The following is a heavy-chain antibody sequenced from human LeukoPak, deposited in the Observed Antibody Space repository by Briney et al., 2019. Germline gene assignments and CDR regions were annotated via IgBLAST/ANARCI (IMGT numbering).Heavy chain of an antibody. J-gene: IGHJ6*02. V-gene: IGHV3-23*01. Sequence: GGSLRLSCAASGFKFIDAWMSWVRQAPGKGLEWVSVISGSGGATYYADSVKGRFTISRDNSKNTLYLQMNSLRAEDTAVYYCAREWGYCSSTSCYSDGMDVWGQGTTVTVSS. D-gene: IGHD2-2*01. CDR3: AREWGYCSSTSCYSDGMDV. CDR2: ISGSGGAT. CDR1: GFKFIDAW.